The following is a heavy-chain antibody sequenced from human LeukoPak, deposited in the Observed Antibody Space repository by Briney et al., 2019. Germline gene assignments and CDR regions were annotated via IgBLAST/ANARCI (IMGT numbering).Heavy chain of an antibody. CDR2: ISSSSNTI. CDR1: GFTFSSYS. J-gene: IGHJ5*02. CDR3: ERGYGDR. V-gene: IGHV3-48*01. Sequence: GGSLRLSCAASGFTFSSYSMNWVRQAPGKGLEWVSYISSSSNTIYYADSVKGRFTISRDNAKNSLYLQMNSLRAEDTAVYYCERGYGDRWGQGTLVTVSS. D-gene: IGHD4-17*01.